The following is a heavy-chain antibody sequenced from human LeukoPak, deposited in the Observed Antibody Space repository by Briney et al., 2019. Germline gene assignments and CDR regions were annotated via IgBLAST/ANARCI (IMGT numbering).Heavy chain of an antibody. J-gene: IGHJ4*02. Sequence: SSLRLCCAASGLSFGDDAMHWVPQAPGKGLKSGSGISRDRGSIGYAASVKGRFTISRDNAKNFLYLQMNSLRAEDTALYYCAKDIWAAVAGTFDYWGQGTLVTGSS. D-gene: IGHD6-19*01. CDR2: ISRDRGSI. CDR3: AKDIWAAVAGTFDY. CDR1: GLSFGDDA. V-gene: IGHV3-9*01.